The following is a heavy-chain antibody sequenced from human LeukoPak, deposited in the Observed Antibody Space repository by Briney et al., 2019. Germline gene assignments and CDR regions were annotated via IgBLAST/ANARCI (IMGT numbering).Heavy chain of an antibody. CDR2: IYYSGST. J-gene: IGHJ4*02. CDR3: ARQGYGLTYFDY. Sequence: PSETLSLTCTVSGGSISSYYWSWIRQPPGKGLEWIGYIYYSGSTNYNPSPKSRVTISVDTSKNQFSLKLSSVTAADTAVYYCARQGYGLTYFDYWGQGTLVTVSS. V-gene: IGHV4-59*08. CDR1: GGSISSYY. D-gene: IGHD5-18*01.